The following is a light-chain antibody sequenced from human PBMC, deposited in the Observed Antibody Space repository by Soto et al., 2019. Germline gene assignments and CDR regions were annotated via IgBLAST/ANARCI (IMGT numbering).Light chain of an antibody. CDR2: EAS. J-gene: IGKJ3*01. CDR3: QQLYSMPLT. Sequence: IQMTQSPSSLSASVGDRVTITCRASQSISSHLNWYQQKPGKAPHLLIYEASSLQGGVPSRFNGSESRTDFTLTISRLQAYDFTIYYYQQLYSMPLTFGPGTRVDIK. CDR1: QSISSH. V-gene: IGKV1-39*01.